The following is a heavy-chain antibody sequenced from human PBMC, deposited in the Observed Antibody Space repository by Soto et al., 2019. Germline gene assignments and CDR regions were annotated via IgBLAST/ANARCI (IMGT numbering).Heavy chain of an antibody. CDR1: GYTFINYF. V-gene: IGHV1-46*01. Sequence: QVQLVQSGAEVKKPGASVRVSCRASGYTFINYFIHWVRQAPGQGLEWMGMINPSDGNINYAQNFQGRITLTRDTSTSKVYMELRSLRSDDTAVYYCARCGTSCFDYWGQGTLVTVSS. J-gene: IGHJ4*02. CDR3: ARCGTSCFDY. D-gene: IGHD1-26*01. CDR2: INPSDGNI.